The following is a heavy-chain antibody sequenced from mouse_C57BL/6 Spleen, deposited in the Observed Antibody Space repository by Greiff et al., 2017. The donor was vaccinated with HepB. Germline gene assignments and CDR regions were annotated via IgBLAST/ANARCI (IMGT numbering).Heavy chain of an antibody. J-gene: IGHJ4*01. CDR1: GYTFTDYN. V-gene: IGHV1-18*01. CDR3: AGAYYGSSPYYDMDY. Sequence: VHVKQSGPELVKPGASVKISCKASGYTFTDYNMDWVKQSHGKSLEWIGDINPNNGGTNYNQKFKGKATLTVDKSSSTAYMELRSLTSEDTAVYFCAGAYYGSSPYYDMDYWGQGTTVTVSS. CDR2: INPNNGGT. D-gene: IGHD1-1*01.